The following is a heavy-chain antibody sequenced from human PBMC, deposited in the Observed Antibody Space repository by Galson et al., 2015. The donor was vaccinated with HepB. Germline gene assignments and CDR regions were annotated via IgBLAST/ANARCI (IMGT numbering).Heavy chain of an antibody. V-gene: IGHV3-53*01. CDR3: ATAGPESSDWYFDL. CDR1: GFTVSSNY. CDR2: IYSGGST. Sequence: SLRLSCAASGFTVSSNYMSWVRQAPGKGLEWVSVIYSGGSTYYADSVKGRFTISRDNSKNTLYLQMNSLRAEDTAVYYCATAGPESSDWYFDLWGRGTLVTVSS. J-gene: IGHJ2*01.